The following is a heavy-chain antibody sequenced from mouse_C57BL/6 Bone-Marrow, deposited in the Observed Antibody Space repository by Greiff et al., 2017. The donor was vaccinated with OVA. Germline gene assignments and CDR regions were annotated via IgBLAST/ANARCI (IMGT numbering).Heavy chain of an antibody. J-gene: IGHJ4*01. D-gene: IGHD1-1*01. CDR2: IDPSDSET. Sequence: QVQLQQPGAELVRPGSSVKLSCKASGYTFTSYWMHWVKQRPIQGLEWIGNIDPSDSETHYNQKFKDKATLTADKSSSTASMQLSSLTPEDSAVYYGARLGIYYYGSSLMDYWGQGTSVTVSS. CDR3: ARLGIYYYGSSLMDY. CDR1: GYTFTSYW. V-gene: IGHV1-52*01.